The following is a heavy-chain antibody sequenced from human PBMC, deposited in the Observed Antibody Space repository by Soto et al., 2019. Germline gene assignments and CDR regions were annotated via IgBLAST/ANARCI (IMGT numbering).Heavy chain of an antibody. D-gene: IGHD1-26*01. J-gene: IGHJ4*02. CDR3: ARDFSGTYPTPFSREYDY. CDR1: GGTFSSYA. V-gene: IGHV1-69*13. CDR2: IIPIFGTA. Sequence: SVKVSCKASGGTFSSYAISWVRQAPGQGLEWMGGIIPIFGTANYAQKFQGRVTITADESTSTAYMELSSLRSEDTAVYYCARDFSGTYPTPFSREYDYWGQGTLVTVSS.